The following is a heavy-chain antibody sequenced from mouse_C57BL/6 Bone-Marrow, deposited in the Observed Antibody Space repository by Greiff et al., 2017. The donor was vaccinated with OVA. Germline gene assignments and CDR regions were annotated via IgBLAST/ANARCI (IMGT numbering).Heavy chain of an antibody. D-gene: IGHD6-1*01. J-gene: IGHJ2*01. V-gene: IGHV1-55*01. Sequence: QVQLQQPGAELVKPGASVKMSCKASGYTFTSYWITWVKQRPGQGLEWIGDIYPGSGSTNYNEKFKSKATLTVDTSSSTAYMQLSSLTSEDSAVYYCARGERRESAHYFDYWGQGTTLTVSS. CDR3: ARGERRESAHYFDY. CDR1: GYTFTSYW. CDR2: IYPGSGST.